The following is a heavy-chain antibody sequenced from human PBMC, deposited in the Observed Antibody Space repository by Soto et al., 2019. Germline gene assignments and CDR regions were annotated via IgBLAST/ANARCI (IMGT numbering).Heavy chain of an antibody. CDR2: IYYSGST. CDR3: ARMTKVTTLDY. D-gene: IGHD4-17*01. V-gene: IGHV4-31*03. J-gene: IGHJ4*02. Sequence: PSETLSLTCTVSGGSISSGGYYWSWIRQHPGKGLEWIGYIYYSGSTYYNPSLKSRVTISVDTSKNQFSLKLSSVTAADTAVYYCARMTKVTTLDYWGQGTLVTVSS. CDR1: GGSISSGGYY.